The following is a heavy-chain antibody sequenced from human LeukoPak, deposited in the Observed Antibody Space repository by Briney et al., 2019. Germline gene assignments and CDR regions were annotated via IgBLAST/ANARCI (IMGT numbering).Heavy chain of an antibody. J-gene: IGHJ4*02. D-gene: IGHD3-22*01. CDR2: IIPILGIA. Sequence: GSSVKVSCKASGGTFSSYAISWVRQAPGQGLEWMGRIIPILGIANYAQKFQGRVTITADKSTSTAYMELSSLRSEDTAVYYCATDAYSSGYSGDDYWGQGTLVTVSS. CDR3: ATDAYSSGYSGDDY. V-gene: IGHV1-69*04. CDR1: GGTFSSYA.